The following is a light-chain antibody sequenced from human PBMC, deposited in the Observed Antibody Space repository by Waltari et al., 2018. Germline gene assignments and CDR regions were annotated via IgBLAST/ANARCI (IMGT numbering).Light chain of an antibody. CDR2: WAS. V-gene: IGKV4-1*01. CDR1: QTILYNTNNKNY. J-gene: IGKJ5*01. Sequence: DIVMTQSPDSLAVSLGERATINCKSSQTILYNTNNKNYLAWYQQKPRQPPKLLIYWASTRESVLLDRFSGSLSGTDFQLPISCLQAEDVAVYYCHQYYTTPITFGQGTRLEIK. CDR3: HQYYTTPIT.